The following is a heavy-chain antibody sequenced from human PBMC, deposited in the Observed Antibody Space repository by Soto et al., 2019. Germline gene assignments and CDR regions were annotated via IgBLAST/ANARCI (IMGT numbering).Heavy chain of an antibody. CDR3: XXXXXXXXXDYYYGXD. CDR1: GFTFSSYA. CDR2: ISYDGSNK. J-gene: IGHJ6*01. Sequence: QVQLVESGGGVVQPGRSLRLSCAASGFTFSSYAMHWVRQAPGKGLEWVAVISYDGSNKYYADSVKGRFTISRDNSKNTMYLQMNSLXXXXTSXXXXXXXXXXXXXDYYYGXD. V-gene: IGHV3-30-3*01.